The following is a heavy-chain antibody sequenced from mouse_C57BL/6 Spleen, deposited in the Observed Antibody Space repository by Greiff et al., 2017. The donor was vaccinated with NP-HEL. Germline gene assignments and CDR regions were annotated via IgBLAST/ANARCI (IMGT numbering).Heavy chain of an antibody. D-gene: IGHD2-3*01. V-gene: IGHV1-62-2*01. CDR3: ARHEEADGYYRGNYFDY. J-gene: IGHJ2*01. CDR2: FYPGSGSI. CDR1: GYTFTEYT. Sequence: QVQLQQSGAELVKPGASVKLSCKASGYTFTEYTIHWVKQRSGQGLEWIGWFYPGSGSIKYNEKFKDKATLTADKSSSTVYMELSRLTSEDSAVYFCARHEEADGYYRGNYFDYWGQGTTLTVSS.